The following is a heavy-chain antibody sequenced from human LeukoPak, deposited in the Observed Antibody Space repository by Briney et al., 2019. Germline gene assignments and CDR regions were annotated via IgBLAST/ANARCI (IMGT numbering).Heavy chain of an antibody. V-gene: IGHV4-34*01. Sequence: SETLSLTCAVYGGSFSGYYWSWIRQPPGKGLEWIGEINHSGSTNYNPSLKSRVTISVDTSKNQFSLKLSSVTAADTAVYYCARHARYYYDSSGYWIDYWGQGTLVTVSS. J-gene: IGHJ4*02. CDR3: ARHARYYYDSSGYWIDY. D-gene: IGHD3-22*01. CDR1: GGSFSGYY. CDR2: INHSGST.